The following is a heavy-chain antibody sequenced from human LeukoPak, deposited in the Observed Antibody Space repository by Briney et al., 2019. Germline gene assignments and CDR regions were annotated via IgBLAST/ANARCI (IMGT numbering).Heavy chain of an antibody. CDR3: ARDRIWHHWGEFDMDV. CDR1: GYTFTSYY. Sequence: GASVKVSCKASGYTFTSYYIHWVRQAPGQGLEWMGWINPNSGGTNYAQKFQGGVTMTRDTSISTAYMELSRLRSDDTAVYYCARDRIWHHWGEFDMDVWGKGTTVTISS. CDR2: INPNSGGT. V-gene: IGHV1-2*02. D-gene: IGHD3-16*01. J-gene: IGHJ6*03.